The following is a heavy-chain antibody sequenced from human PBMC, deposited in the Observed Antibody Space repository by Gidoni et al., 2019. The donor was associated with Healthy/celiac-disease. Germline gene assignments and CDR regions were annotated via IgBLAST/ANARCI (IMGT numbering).Heavy chain of an antibody. CDR2: ISGSGGRT. CDR1: GCTFRSSA. CDR3: AKDIETTESYYMDV. Sequence: EVQLLESGGGLVQPGGSLRLSCPASGCTFRSSAMSWVRQAPGKGRVVVSAISGSGGRTYYADSVKGRFTISRDNSKNTLYLQMNSLRAEDTAVYYCAKDIETTESYYMDVWGKGTTVTVSS. V-gene: IGHV3-23*01. J-gene: IGHJ6*03. D-gene: IGHD1-1*01.